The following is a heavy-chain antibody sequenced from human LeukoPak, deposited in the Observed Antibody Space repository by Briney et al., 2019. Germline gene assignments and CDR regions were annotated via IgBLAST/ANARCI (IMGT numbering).Heavy chain of an antibody. CDR1: GFTFSSYA. J-gene: IGHJ4*02. V-gene: IGHV3-23*01. Sequence: GGSLRLSCAASGFTFSSYAMSWVRQAPGKGLEWVLAISGSGGSTYYADSVKGRFTIPRDNSKNTLYLQMNSLRAEDTAVYYCAKGEVRYRPFDYWGQGTLVTVSS. CDR3: AKGEVRYRPFDY. CDR2: ISGSGGST. D-gene: IGHD1-26*01.